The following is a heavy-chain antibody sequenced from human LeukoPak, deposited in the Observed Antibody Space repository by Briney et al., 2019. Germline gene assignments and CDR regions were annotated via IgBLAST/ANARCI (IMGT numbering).Heavy chain of an antibody. J-gene: IGHJ5*02. CDR2: ISGRDSST. CDR3: ATSGGTYWS. V-gene: IGHV3-23*01. D-gene: IGHD1-26*01. CDR1: GFTFISYA. Sequence: PGTSLRLSCAASGFTFISYAIHWVRQAPGKGLEWVSGISGRDSSTYYADSVKGRFTISRETSKNTLYLQMNSLRAEDTAVYYCATSGGTYWSWGQGTLVTVSS.